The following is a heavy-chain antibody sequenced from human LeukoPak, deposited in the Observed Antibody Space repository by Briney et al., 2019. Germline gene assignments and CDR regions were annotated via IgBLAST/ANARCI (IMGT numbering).Heavy chain of an antibody. D-gene: IGHD5-18*01. V-gene: IGHV4-31*03. J-gene: IGHJ2*01. Sequence: SETLSPTCTVSGASTGSGRYYWSWIRQHPGKGLEWIGYIYYNRSIYYNPSLKSRVTISVDTSKNQFYVTLSSVTAADTAVYYCARDLLDTPMVRYWYFAVWGRGTLVTVSS. CDR3: ARDLLDTPMVRYWYFAV. CDR1: GASTGSGRYY. CDR2: IYYNRSI.